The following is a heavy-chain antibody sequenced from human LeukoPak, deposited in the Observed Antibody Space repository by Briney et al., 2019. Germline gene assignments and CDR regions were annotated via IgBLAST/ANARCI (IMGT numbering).Heavy chain of an antibody. J-gene: IGHJ6*03. V-gene: IGHV3-21*01. CDR1: GFTFSSYS. Sequence: PGGSLRLSCAASGFTFSSYSMNWVRQAPGKGLEWVSSVSSSSSYIYYADSVKGRFTISRDNAKNSLYLQMNSLRAEDTAVYYCARGPGGYYMDVWGKGTTVTVSS. D-gene: IGHD3-10*01. CDR3: ARGPGGYYMDV. CDR2: VSSSSSYI.